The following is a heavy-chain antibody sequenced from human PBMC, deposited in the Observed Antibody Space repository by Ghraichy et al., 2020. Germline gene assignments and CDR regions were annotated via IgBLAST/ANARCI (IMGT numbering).Heavy chain of an antibody. CDR2: INYSGRT. V-gene: IGHV4-39*07. CDR3: ARTVPAANNDAFDI. J-gene: IGHJ3*02. Sequence: SHTLSLTCTVSGGSISSSGYYWGWIRQPPGKGLEWIASINYSGRTYYNPSLKSRVTISVDTSKNQVSLKLNSVTAADTAVYNCARTVPAANNDAFDIWGQGTMVTVSS. D-gene: IGHD2-2*01. CDR1: GGSISSSGYY.